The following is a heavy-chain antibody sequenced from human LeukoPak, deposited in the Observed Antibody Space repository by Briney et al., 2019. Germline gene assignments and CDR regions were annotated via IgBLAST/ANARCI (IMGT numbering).Heavy chain of an antibody. J-gene: IGHJ4*02. CDR1: GYTFTSYG. CDR2: ISAYNGNT. D-gene: IGHD3-22*01. Sequence: ASVKVSCKASGYTFTSYGISWVRQAPGQGLEWMGWISAYNGNTNYAQKLQGRVTMTTDTSTSTAYMELRSLRSDDTAVYYCARAAGYYDSSDYYPYWGQGTLVTVSS. V-gene: IGHV1-18*01. CDR3: ARAAGYYDSSDYYPY.